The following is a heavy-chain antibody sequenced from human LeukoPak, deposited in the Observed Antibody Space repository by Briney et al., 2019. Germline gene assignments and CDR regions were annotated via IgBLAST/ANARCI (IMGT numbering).Heavy chain of an antibody. Sequence: SETLSLTCTVSGGSISGYYWSWIRQPPGKGLEWIGYIYSSGSTNYNPSLKSRVTISVDTSKNQFSLKLSSVTAADTAVYYCARALYNWNYYYYYYMDVWGKGTTVTVSS. CDR3: ARALYNWNYYYYYYMDV. CDR2: IYSSGST. CDR1: GGSISGYY. J-gene: IGHJ6*03. V-gene: IGHV4-59*01. D-gene: IGHD1-20*01.